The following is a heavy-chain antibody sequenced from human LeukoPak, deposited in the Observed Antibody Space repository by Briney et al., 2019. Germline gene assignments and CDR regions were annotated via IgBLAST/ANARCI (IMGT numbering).Heavy chain of an antibody. D-gene: IGHD5-12*01. V-gene: IGHV3-73*01. CDR3: AGAYNAYDPFDY. Sequence: PGESLKLSCAASGFTFSGSAIHWVRQASGKGLEWVGHIRSKANHYATAYAPSVRGRFTISRDNAKNTVHLQMNSLRVEDTAIYFCAGAYNAYDPFDYWGQGILVTVSS. CDR1: GFTFSGSA. CDR2: IRSKANHYAT. J-gene: IGHJ4*02.